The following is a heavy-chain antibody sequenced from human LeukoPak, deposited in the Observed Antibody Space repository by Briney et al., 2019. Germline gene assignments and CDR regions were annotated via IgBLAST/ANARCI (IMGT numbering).Heavy chain of an antibody. D-gene: IGHD3-22*01. CDR3: ARDASGYPTEYFQH. CDR1: GYTFTGYY. Sequence: ASVKVSCKASGYTFTGYYMHWVRQAPGQGLEWMGWINPNSGGTNYAQKFQGRVTTTRDTSISTAYMELSRLRSDDTAVYYCARDASGYPTEYFQHWGQGTLVTVSS. CDR2: INPNSGGT. J-gene: IGHJ1*01. V-gene: IGHV1-2*02.